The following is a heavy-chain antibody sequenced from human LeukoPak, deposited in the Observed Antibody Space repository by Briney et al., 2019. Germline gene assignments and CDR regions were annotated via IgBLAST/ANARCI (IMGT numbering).Heavy chain of an antibody. V-gene: IGHV3-33*01. Sequence: GGSLRLSCVASGFTFSDYDMHWVRQAPGKGPEWVAVIWYDGSNTYYADSVKGRFTISRDNSKYTLYLQMNSLRAEDTAVYFCARDVDPWGQGTLVTVSS. CDR3: ARDVDP. J-gene: IGHJ5*02. CDR1: GFTFSDYD. CDR2: IWYDGSNT.